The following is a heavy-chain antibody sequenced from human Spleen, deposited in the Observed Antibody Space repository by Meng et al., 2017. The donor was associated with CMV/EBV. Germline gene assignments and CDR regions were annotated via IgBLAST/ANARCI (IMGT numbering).Heavy chain of an antibody. V-gene: IGHV1-69*05. CDR1: GGTFSSYA. D-gene: IGHD1-20*01. J-gene: IGHJ6*02. Sequence: SVKVSCKASGGTFSSYAISWVRQAPGQGLEWMGGIIPIFGTANYAQKFQGRVTITTDESTSTAYMELRRLTSDDTAVYYCARVTVLYGMDVWGQGTTVTVSS. CDR2: IIPIFGTA. CDR3: ARVTVLYGMDV.